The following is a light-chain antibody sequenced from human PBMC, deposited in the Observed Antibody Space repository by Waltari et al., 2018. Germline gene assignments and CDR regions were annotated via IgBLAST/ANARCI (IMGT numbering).Light chain of an antibody. V-gene: IGKV3-15*01. J-gene: IGKJ1*01. Sequence: AQAPGSSSLVPPHGPTLSSRASPSIGSHLAWYQQTPGQGPRLLIYGASTRATGIPARFSGRGSGTEFTLTISSLQSEDFAVYFCQQYYSTCQFGQGTKVEIK. CDR3: QQYYSTCQ. CDR2: GAS. CDR1: PSIGSH.